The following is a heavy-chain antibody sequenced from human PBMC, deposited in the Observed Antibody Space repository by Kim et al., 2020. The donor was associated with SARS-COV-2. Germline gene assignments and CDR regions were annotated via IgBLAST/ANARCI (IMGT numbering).Heavy chain of an antibody. CDR1: GYTFTGYY. CDR2: INPNSCGT. CDR3: VCGYYRPTPPGTFDI. V-gene: IGHV1-2*06. J-gene: IGHJ3*02. Sequence: ASVKVSCKASGYTFTGYYMHWVRQAPGQGLEWMGRINPNSCGTNYAQKFQGRVTMTRDTSISTAYMELSRLRSDDTAVYYCVCGYYRPTPPGTFDIWGQGTMVTVSS. D-gene: IGHD3-22*01.